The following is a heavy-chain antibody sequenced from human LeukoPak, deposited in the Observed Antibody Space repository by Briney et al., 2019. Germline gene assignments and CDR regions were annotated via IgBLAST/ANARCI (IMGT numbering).Heavy chain of an antibody. V-gene: IGHV4-59*08. Sequence: PSETLSLTCTVSGGSISTYYWSWIRQPPGKGLEWIGYIYYSGSTNYNTSLKSRVTISVDMSKNHFSLKLRSVTAADTAVYYCARRRYYDGSGFSNAFDIWGQGTMVTVSS. CDR1: GGSISTYY. D-gene: IGHD3-22*01. CDR2: IYYSGST. J-gene: IGHJ3*02. CDR3: ARRRYYDGSGFSNAFDI.